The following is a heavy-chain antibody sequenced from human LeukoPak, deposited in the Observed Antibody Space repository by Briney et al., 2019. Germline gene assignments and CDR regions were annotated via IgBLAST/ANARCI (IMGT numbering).Heavy chain of an antibody. CDR1: GFTFSSSA. D-gene: IGHD2-15*01. CDR2: ISNNGGYT. J-gene: IGHJ4*02. V-gene: IGHV3-23*01. Sequence: GGSLRLSCAASGFTFSSSAMSWVRQAPGKGLEWVSPISNNGGYTYYADSVQGRFTISRDNSKSTLCLQMNSLRDEDTAVYYCAKQLGYCSDGSCYFPYWGQGTLVTVSS. CDR3: AKQLGYCSDGSCYFPY.